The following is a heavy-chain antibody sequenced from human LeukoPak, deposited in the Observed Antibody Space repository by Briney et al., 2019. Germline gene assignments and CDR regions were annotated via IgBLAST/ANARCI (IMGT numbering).Heavy chain of an antibody. D-gene: IGHD1-26*01. Sequence: GGSLRLSCAASGFTFSSYSMNWVRQAPGKGLEWVSSISSSSSYIYYADSVKGRFTISRDNAKNSLYLQMDSLRAEDTAVYYCARDRAGATTDYWGQGTLVTASS. CDR1: GFTFSSYS. V-gene: IGHV3-21*01. J-gene: IGHJ4*02. CDR3: ARDRAGATTDY. CDR2: ISSSSSYI.